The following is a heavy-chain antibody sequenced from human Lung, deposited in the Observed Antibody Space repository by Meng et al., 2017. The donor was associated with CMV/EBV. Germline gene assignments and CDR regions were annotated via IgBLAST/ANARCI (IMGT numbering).Heavy chain of an antibody. V-gene: IGHV5-51*01. D-gene: IGHD2-15*01. J-gene: IGHJ3*01. CDR3: ARTDTEGYCSGTSCFDAFDV. Sequence: GEXXKISCKASGYTFDKYWIAWVRQMPGKGLDWMAIIFPGDSETRYNPSFEGQVTISADKSISTTYLQWRSLKASDTAIYFCARTDTEGYCSGTSCFDAFDVWXQGTVVTVSS. CDR1: GYTFDKYW. CDR2: IFPGDSET.